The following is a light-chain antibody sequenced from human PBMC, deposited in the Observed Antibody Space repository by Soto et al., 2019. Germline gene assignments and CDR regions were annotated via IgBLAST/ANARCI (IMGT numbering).Light chain of an antibody. Sequence: QSVLTQPPSVSGAPGQRVTISCTGSTYNIGAGYDVHWYQQLPGTAPKLLIYGGTNRPSGVPDRFSGSKSGTSASLAITGLQAEDEADYYCQSYDIELSDSYVFGTGTKVTVL. J-gene: IGLJ1*01. V-gene: IGLV1-40*01. CDR2: GGT. CDR3: QSYDIELSDSYV. CDR1: TYNIGAGYD.